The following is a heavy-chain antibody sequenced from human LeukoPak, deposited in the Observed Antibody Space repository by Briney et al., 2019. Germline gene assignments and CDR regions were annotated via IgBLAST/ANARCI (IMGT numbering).Heavy chain of an antibody. CDR2: INHSGST. CDR1: GGSFSGYY. Sequence: SETLSLTCAVYGGSFSGYYWSWIRQPPGKGLEWIGEINHSGSTNYNPSLKSRVTISVDTSKNQFSLKLSSVTAADTAVYYCARDGGIAAAGYFEYWGQGTLVPVSS. V-gene: IGHV4-34*01. CDR3: ARDGGIAAAGYFEY. J-gene: IGHJ4*02. D-gene: IGHD6-13*01.